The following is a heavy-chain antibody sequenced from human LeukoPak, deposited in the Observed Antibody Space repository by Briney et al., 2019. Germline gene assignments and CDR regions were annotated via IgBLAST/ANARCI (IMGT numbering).Heavy chain of an antibody. D-gene: IGHD3-22*01. CDR3: ARRATYYYDSSGYYSPYYYYYMDV. CDR1: GYTFTGYY. J-gene: IGHJ6*03. V-gene: IGHV1-2*02. CDR2: INPNSGGT. Sequence: ASVKVSCKASGYTFTGYYMHWVGQAPGQGLEWMGWINPNSGGTNYAQKFQGRVTMTRDTSISTAYMELSRLRSDDTAVYYCARRATYYYDSSGYYSPYYYYYMDVWGKGTTVTVSS.